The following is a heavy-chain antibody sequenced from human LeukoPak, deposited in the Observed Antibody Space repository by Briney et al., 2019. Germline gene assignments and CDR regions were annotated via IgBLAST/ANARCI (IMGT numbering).Heavy chain of an antibody. Sequence: ASVKVSCKASGYTITGYYMHWVRQAPGQGLEWMGWINPNSGGTNYAQKFQGRVTMTRDTSISTAYMELSRLRSDDTAVYYCARDYYDSSGYYYDYWGQGTLVTVSS. V-gene: IGHV1-2*02. D-gene: IGHD3-22*01. CDR3: ARDYYDSSGYYYDY. CDR1: GYTITGYY. J-gene: IGHJ4*02. CDR2: INPNSGGT.